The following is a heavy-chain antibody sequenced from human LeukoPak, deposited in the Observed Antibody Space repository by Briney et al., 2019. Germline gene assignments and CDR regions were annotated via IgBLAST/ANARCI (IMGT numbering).Heavy chain of an antibody. CDR2: ISSSSGDT. D-gene: IGHD5-24*01. CDR3: ARVAWPDAFDI. V-gene: IGHV3-23*01. CDR1: GFTFNSYA. Sequence: GGSLRLSCAASGFTFNSYAMGWVRQAPGKGLEWVSTISSSSGDTYYADSVKGRLTVSRDNSKNTLYLQMNGLRAEDTAVYYCARVAWPDAFDIWGQGTMVTVSS. J-gene: IGHJ3*02.